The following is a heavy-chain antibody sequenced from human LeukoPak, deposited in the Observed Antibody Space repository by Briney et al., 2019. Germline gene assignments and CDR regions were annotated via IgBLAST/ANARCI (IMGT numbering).Heavy chain of an antibody. CDR2: ISGSGGST. D-gene: IGHD2-15*01. CDR3: AKDRGGYCSGGSCYNDY. V-gene: IGHV3-23*01. J-gene: IGHJ4*02. CDR1: GFTFSSYA. Sequence: QSGGSLRLSCAASGFTFSSYAMSWVRQAPGKGLEWVSAISGSGGSTYYADSVKGRFTISGDNSKNTLYLQMNSLRAEDTAVYYRAKDRGGYCSGGSCYNDYWGQGTLVTVSS.